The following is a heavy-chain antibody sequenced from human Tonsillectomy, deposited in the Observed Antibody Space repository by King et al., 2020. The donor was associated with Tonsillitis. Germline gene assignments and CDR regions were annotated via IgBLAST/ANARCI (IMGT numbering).Heavy chain of an antibody. CDR3: ARGGGDSSSWYWPFDN. CDR1: GGSFSGYY. D-gene: IGHD6-13*01. Sequence: VQLQQWGAGLLKPSETLSLTCDVYGGSFSGYYWSWIRQPPGKGLEWIGEINRSGSTNYNPSLKSRVTISVDTSKNQFSLKLSSVTAADTAVYYCARGGGDSSSWYWPFDNWGQGTLVTVSS. J-gene: IGHJ4*02. CDR2: INRSGST. V-gene: IGHV4-34*01.